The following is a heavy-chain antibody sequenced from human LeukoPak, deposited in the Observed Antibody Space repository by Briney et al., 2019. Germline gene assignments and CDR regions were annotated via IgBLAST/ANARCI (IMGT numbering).Heavy chain of an antibody. CDR2: ISASGGTI. V-gene: IGHV3-11*04. J-gene: IGHJ4*02. D-gene: IGHD1-1*01. CDR3: ARDVSGTGGKDY. CDR1: GFTFSDYY. Sequence: PGGSLRLSCVASGFTFSDYYISWIRQAPGKGLEWVSYISASGGTIYYADSVKGRFTISRDNAKNSLYLQMNSLRAEDTAVYYCARDVSGTGGKDYWGQGTLVTVSS.